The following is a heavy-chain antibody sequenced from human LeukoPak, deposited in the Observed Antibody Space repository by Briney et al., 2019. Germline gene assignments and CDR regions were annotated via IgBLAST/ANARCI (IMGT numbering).Heavy chain of an antibody. V-gene: IGHV4-30-4*01. Sequence: SQTLSLTCTVSGGSISSSDYYWNWIRQPPGKGLEWIGYIYYSGSTHYNPSLKSRLTMSVDTSKKQFSLKLTSVTAADTAVYYCARDGDYYYDSSGYYYASYFQHWGQGTLVTVSS. J-gene: IGHJ1*01. D-gene: IGHD3-22*01. CDR2: IYYSGST. CDR1: GGSISSSDYY. CDR3: ARDGDYYYDSSGYYYASYFQH.